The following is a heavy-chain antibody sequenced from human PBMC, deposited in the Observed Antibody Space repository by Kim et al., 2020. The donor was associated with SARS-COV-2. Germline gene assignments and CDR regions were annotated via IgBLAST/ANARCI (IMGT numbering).Heavy chain of an antibody. Sequence: ETAYSPSFQGQVAISADKSISTAYLQWRSLKASDTAMYYCARSVTTEYFDYWGQGTLVTVSS. CDR3: ARSVTTEYFDY. J-gene: IGHJ4*02. V-gene: IGHV5-51*01. CDR2: ET. D-gene: IGHD4-17*01.